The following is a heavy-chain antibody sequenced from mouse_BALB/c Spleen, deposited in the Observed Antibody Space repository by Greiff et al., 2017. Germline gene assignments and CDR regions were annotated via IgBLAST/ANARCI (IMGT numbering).Heavy chain of an antibody. D-gene: IGHD1-2*01. CDR1: GFSLTGYG. Sequence: VQVVESGPGLVAPSQSLSITCTVSGFSLTGYGVNWVRQPPGKGLEWLGMIWGDGSTDYNSALKSRLSISKDNSKSQVFLKMNSLQTDDTARYYCARDNYGYGYAMDYWGQGTSVTVSS. J-gene: IGHJ4*01. V-gene: IGHV2-6-7*01. CDR2: IWGDGST. CDR3: ARDNYGYGYAMDY.